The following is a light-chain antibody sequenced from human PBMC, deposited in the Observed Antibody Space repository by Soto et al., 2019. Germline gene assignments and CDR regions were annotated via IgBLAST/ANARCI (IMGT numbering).Light chain of an antibody. J-gene: IGKJ5*01. V-gene: IGKV1-33*01. CDR1: QGIRNY. CDR2: DAS. CDR3: QQYDNLPIT. Sequence: DIQMTQSPSSLSASEGDRVSIRCQASQGIRNYLNWYQQKPGKAPKLLIYDASNLETGVPSRFSGSGSGTHFDLTISSLQPEDIATYYCQQYDNLPITFGQGTRLEI.